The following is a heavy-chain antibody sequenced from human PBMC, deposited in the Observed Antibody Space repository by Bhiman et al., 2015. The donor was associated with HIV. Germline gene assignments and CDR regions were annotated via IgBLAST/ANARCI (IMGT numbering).Heavy chain of an antibody. D-gene: IGHD4-11*01. CDR3: ARETTVSTRGVYYYYGVDV. CDR1: GFTFSTYW. V-gene: IGHV3-7*01. J-gene: IGHJ6*02. CDR2: IKQDGSDK. Sequence: EVQLVESGGGLVQPGGSLRLSCAASGFTFSTYWMSWVRQAPGKGLEWVANIKQDGSDKYYVDSVKGRFTISRDNAQNSLYLQMNTLRAEDTAIYYCARETTVSTRGVYYYYGVDVWGQGTTVTVSS.